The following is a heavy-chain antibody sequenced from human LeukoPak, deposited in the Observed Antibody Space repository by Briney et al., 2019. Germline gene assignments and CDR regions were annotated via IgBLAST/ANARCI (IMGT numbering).Heavy chain of an antibody. CDR1: GFTFSSYS. CDR3: ARGDDILTGYFVSPGPYDDY. V-gene: IGHV3-48*04. J-gene: IGHJ4*02. Sequence: GGSLRLSCAASGFTFSSYSMNWVRQAPGKGLEWVSYISSSSSTIYYADSVKGRFTISRDNAKNSLYLQMNSLRAEDTAVYYCARGDDILTGYFVSPGPYDDYWGQGTLVTVSS. CDR2: ISSSSSTI. D-gene: IGHD3-9*01.